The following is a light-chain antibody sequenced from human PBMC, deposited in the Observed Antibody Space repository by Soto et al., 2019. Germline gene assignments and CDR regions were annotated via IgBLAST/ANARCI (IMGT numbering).Light chain of an antibody. CDR1: QSVSSN. Sequence: EIVMTQSPATLSVSPGERATLSCRASQSVSSNLAWYQQKPGQAPRLLIYGASTRATGIPARFSGSGSGTECTLTISSLQSEDFAVYYCQQYNNWPPWTFGQGNKVEIK. CDR2: GAS. CDR3: QQYNNWPPWT. J-gene: IGKJ1*01. V-gene: IGKV3-15*01.